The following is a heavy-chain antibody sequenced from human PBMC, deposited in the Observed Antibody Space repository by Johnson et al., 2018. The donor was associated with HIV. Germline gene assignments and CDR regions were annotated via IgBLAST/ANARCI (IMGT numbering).Heavy chain of an antibody. CDR2: TRNKANSDTT. Sequence: MLLVESGGGVVQPGGSLRLSCAAPRFTVSSNEMSWVRQGPERGLEWVGRTRNKANSDTTEYAATVKGRFTISRDASNNSMYLQMNSLRADDTAVYYCAKGEQLWSVASAFHIWCQGTMLTVSS. J-gene: IGHJ3*02. CDR1: RFTVSSNE. CDR3: AKGEQLWSVASAFHI. D-gene: IGHD5-18*01. V-gene: IGHV3-72*01.